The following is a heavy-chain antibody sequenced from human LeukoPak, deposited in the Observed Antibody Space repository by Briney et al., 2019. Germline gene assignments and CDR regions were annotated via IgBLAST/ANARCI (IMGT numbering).Heavy chain of an antibody. V-gene: IGHV3-74*01. CDR3: ARDLSFSPDH. CDR1: GFTLISSW. CDR2: VSPDGNLA. J-gene: IGHJ4*02. Sequence: GGSLRLSCAGSGFTLISSWMHWIRQAPGKGPVWVAHVSPDGNLANYADSMKGRFIISRDNAKNTLFLQMNSLRAEDTAVYYCARDLSFSPDHWGQGTLVTVSS.